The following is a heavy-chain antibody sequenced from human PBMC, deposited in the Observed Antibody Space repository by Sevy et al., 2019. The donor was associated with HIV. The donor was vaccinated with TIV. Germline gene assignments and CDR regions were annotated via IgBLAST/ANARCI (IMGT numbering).Heavy chain of an antibody. Sequence: GGSLRLSCAASGFTFSNAWKSWVRQAPGKGLEWVGRIKSKTDGGTTDYAAPVKGRFTISRDDSKNTLYLQMNSLKTEDTAVYYCTTDRTYIVVVPAAHYYWGQGTLVTVSS. CDR1: GFTFSNAW. CDR3: TTDRTYIVVVPAAHYY. J-gene: IGHJ4*02. CDR2: IKSKTDGGTT. D-gene: IGHD2-2*01. V-gene: IGHV3-15*01.